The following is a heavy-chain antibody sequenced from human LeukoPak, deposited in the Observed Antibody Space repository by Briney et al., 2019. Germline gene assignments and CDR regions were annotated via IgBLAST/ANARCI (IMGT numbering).Heavy chain of an antibody. CDR3: AKASGSYSLSCFDY. Sequence: GGSLRLSCAASGFTFSSYGMHWVRQAPGKGLEWVAFIRYDGSNKYYADSVKGRFTISRDNSKNTLYLQMNSLRAEDTAVYYCAKASGSYSLSCFDYWGQGTLVTVSS. J-gene: IGHJ4*02. CDR2: IRYDGSNK. D-gene: IGHD1-26*01. V-gene: IGHV3-30*02. CDR1: GFTFSSYG.